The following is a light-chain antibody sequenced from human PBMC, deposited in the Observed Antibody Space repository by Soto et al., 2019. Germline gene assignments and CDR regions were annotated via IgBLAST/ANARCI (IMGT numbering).Light chain of an antibody. V-gene: IGKV1-39*01. Sequence: DIQMTQSPSSLSASGGDRVTITCRASQNINNYLNWYQQKPGKAPKLLIYAASSLQSGVPSRFSGSGSGTDFSLTISSLQPEDFATYYCQQSYGTPLTFGGGTKVEIK. CDR3: QQSYGTPLT. CDR2: AAS. J-gene: IGKJ4*01. CDR1: QNINNY.